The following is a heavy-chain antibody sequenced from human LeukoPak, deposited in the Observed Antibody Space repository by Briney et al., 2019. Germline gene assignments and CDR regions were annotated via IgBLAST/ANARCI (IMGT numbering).Heavy chain of an antibody. Sequence: GASVKVSCKVSGYALTELSMHWVRQAPGKGLEWMGGFDPEDGETIYAQKFQGRVTMTEDTSTDTAYMELSSLRSEDTAVYYCATDPGRYDSSGSKGGWGQGTLVTVSS. D-gene: IGHD3-22*01. CDR2: FDPEDGET. CDR1: GYALTELS. J-gene: IGHJ4*02. CDR3: ATDPGRYDSSGSKGG. V-gene: IGHV1-24*01.